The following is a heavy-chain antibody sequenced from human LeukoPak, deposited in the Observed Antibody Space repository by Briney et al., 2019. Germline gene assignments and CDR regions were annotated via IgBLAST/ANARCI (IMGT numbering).Heavy chain of an antibody. V-gene: IGHV3-30*18. J-gene: IGHJ4*02. Sequence: PGGSLRLSCAASGFTFSSYGMHWVRQAPGKGLQWVAVISFDGSNKYYADSVKGRFTISRDNLKNTLYLQMNSLRAEDTAVYYCAKDFESSGWYSDYWGQGTLVTVSS. D-gene: IGHD6-19*01. CDR2: ISFDGSNK. CDR3: AKDFESSGWYSDY. CDR1: GFTFSSYG.